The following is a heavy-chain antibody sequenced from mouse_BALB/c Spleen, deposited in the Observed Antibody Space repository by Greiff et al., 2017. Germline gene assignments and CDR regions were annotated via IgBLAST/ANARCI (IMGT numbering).Heavy chain of an antibody. CDR3: AVDYYGSSYDY. CDR2: IDPANGNT. J-gene: IGHJ2*01. D-gene: IGHD1-1*01. CDR1: GFNIKDTY. Sequence: EVQLQESGAELVKPGASVKLSCTASGFNIKDTYMHWVKQRPEQGLEWIGRIDPANGNTKYDPKFQGKATITADTSSNTAYLQLSSLTSEDTAVYYCAVDYYGSSYDYWGQGTTLTVSS. V-gene: IGHV14-3*02.